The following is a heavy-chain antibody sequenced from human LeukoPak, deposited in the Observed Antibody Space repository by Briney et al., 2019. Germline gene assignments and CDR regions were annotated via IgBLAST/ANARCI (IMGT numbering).Heavy chain of an antibody. J-gene: IGHJ4*02. CDR1: GFTFSGSA. CDR3: SRSGDSSGYYQYFDY. CDR2: IRGKAYGGTT. V-gene: IGHV3-49*04. D-gene: IGHD3-22*01. Sequence: PGGSLRLSCAASGFTFSGSAMHWVRQASGKGLEWVGLIRGKAYGGTTEYAASVKGIFTISRDDSISIAYLQMNSLKTEDTAVYYCSRSGDSSGYYQYFDYWGQGTLVTVSS.